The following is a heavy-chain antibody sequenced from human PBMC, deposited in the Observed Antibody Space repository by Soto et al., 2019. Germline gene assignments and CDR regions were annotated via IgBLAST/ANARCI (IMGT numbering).Heavy chain of an antibody. CDR3: ARRGGSLYYYYYGMDV. Sequence: QVRLVQSGAEVKKPGASVKVSCKASGYTFTSYAMHWVRQAPGQRLEWMGWINAGNGNTKYSQKFQGRVTITRDTSASTAYMELSSLRSEDTAVYYCARRGGSLYYYYYGMDVWGQGTTVTVSS. V-gene: IGHV1-3*01. J-gene: IGHJ6*02. CDR1: GYTFTSYA. CDR2: INAGNGNT. D-gene: IGHD2-15*01.